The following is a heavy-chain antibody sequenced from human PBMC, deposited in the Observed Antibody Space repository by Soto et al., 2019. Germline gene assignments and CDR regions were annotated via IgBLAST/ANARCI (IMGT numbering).Heavy chain of an antibody. D-gene: IGHD3-10*01. CDR3: ARDGRLLWFGELLDYYGMDV. CDR1: GFTFSSYS. V-gene: IGHV3-21*01. Sequence: GGSLRLSCAASGFTFSSYSMNWVRQAPGKGLEWVSSISSSSSYIYYADSVKGRFTISRDNAKNSLYLQMNSLRAEDTAVYYCARDGRLLWFGELLDYYGMDVWGQGPTVTVSS. J-gene: IGHJ6*02. CDR2: ISSSSSYI.